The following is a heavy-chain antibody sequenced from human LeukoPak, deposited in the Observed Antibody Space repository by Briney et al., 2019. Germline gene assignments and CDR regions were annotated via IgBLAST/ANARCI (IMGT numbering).Heavy chain of an antibody. Sequence: GGSLRLSCAASGFTFSNYAMSWVRQAPGKGLEWVSGISGRGDSTYYADSVKGRFTVSGDNSQNTLYLQMNSLRAEDTAVYYCAKSYCGADCYPDYWGQGTLVTVSS. CDR2: ISGRGDST. CDR3: AKSYCGADCYPDY. V-gene: IGHV3-23*01. D-gene: IGHD2-21*02. J-gene: IGHJ4*02. CDR1: GFTFSNYA.